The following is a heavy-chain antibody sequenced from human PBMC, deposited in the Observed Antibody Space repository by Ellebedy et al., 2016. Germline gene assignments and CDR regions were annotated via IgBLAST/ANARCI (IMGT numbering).Heavy chain of an antibody. V-gene: IGHV4-4*02. Sequence: GSLRLSCAVSGGSISSSNWWSWVRPPPGTGLEWIGEIFHSGRTNYNPSLKSRVTISADTSKNQFSVKLTSVTAADTAVYYCARSPGSHSGGWYARLWGQGTLVTVSS. D-gene: IGHD6-19*01. CDR2: IFHSGRT. CDR3: ARSPGSHSGGWYARL. CDR1: GGSISSSNW. J-gene: IGHJ4*02.